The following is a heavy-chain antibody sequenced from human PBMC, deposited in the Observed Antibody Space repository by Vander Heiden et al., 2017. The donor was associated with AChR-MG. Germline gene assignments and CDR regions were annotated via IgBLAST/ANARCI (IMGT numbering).Heavy chain of an antibody. Sequence: QVQLQESGPGLVKPSETLSLTCTVSGGSITSYYWGWIRLPPGRGLEYIGHRYDSGRTKYNPSLMSRGTISTDTTRNQCSLRLSSVTAADTAVYYCARVSNLFNWFDPWGQGILVTVSS. J-gene: IGHJ5*02. V-gene: IGHV4-59*01. CDR3: ARVSNLFNWFDP. CDR2: RYDSGRT. D-gene: IGHD1-1*01. CDR1: GGSITSYY.